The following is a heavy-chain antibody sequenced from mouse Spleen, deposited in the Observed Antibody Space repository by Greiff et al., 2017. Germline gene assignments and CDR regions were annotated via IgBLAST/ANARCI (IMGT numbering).Heavy chain of an antibody. J-gene: IGHJ3*01. V-gene: IGHV1-82*01. CDR3: ARGGYGNYAWFAY. D-gene: IGHD2-10*02. CDR2: IYPGDGDT. CDR1: GYAFSSSW. Sequence: QVQLKQSGPELVKPGASVKISCKASGYAFSSSWMNWVKQRPGKGLEWIGRIYPGDGDTNYNGKFKGKATLTADKSSSTAYMQLSSLTSEDSAVYFCARGGYGNYAWFAYWGQGTLVTVSA.